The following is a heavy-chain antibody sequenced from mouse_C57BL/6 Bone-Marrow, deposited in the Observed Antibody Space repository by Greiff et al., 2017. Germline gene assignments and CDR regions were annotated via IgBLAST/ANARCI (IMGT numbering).Heavy chain of an antibody. CDR3: ARRYGWKFAY. CDR2: IYPRSGNT. J-gene: IGHJ3*01. D-gene: IGHD2-10*02. V-gene: IGHV1-81*01. CDR1: GYTFTSYG. Sequence: QVQLQQSGAELARPGASVKLSCKASGYTFTSYGISWVKQRTGQGLEWIGEIYPRSGNTYYNEKFKGKATLTAAKSSSTAYMELRSLTSEDSAVYVWARRYGWKFAYGGQGTLVTVSA.